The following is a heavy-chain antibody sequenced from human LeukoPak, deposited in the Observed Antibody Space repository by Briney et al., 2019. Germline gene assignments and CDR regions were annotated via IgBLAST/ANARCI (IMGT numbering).Heavy chain of an antibody. V-gene: IGHV1-18*01. CDR1: GYTFRNYG. CDR2: ITAGNGNT. Sequence: ASVKVSCKASGYTFRNYGIGWVRQAPRQGLEWMGWITAGNGNTNYAQKVQGRVTMTTDTSTSTAYMELRSLRSDDTAVYFFARDSARGYSYGYNAFDIWGQGTMVTVSS. J-gene: IGHJ3*02. D-gene: IGHD5-18*01. CDR3: ARDSARGYSYGYNAFDI.